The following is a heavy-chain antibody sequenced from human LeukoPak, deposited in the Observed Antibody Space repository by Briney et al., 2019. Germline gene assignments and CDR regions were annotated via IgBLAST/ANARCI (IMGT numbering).Heavy chain of an antibody. CDR2: ISGSGEST. CDR1: GFTFSNYA. J-gene: IGHJ5*02. CDR3: AKGPGVAMFSNWFDP. Sequence: GGSLRLSCAASGFTFSNYAMTWVRQAPGKGLEWVSGISGSGESTYYAESVKGRFTISRDSSKNTLYLQMNSLRAEDTAVYYCAKGPGVAMFSNWFDPWGQGTLVTVSS. D-gene: IGHD3-3*01. V-gene: IGHV3-23*01.